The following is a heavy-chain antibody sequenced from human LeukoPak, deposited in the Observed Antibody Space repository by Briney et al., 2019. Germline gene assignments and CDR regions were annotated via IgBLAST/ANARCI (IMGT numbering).Heavy chain of an antibody. CDR3: ARTGSTVTMLYPFDH. D-gene: IGHD4-17*01. V-gene: IGHV4-59*01. CDR2: IYYSGST. Sequence: SETLSLTCTVSGGFINNYYWSWIRQPPGKGLEWIGYIYYSGSTNYNPSLKSRVSISVDTSKNQFSLKLSSVTAADTAVYYCARTGSTVTMLYPFDHWGQGTLVTVSS. J-gene: IGHJ4*02. CDR1: GGFINNYY.